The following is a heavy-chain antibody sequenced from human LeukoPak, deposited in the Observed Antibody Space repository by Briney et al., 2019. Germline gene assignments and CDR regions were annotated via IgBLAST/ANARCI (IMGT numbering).Heavy chain of an antibody. D-gene: IGHD3-9*01. CDR3: ARGSTYYDILTGYYPPTDY. Sequence: ASVKVSCKASGYTFTGYCMHWVRQAPGQGLEWMGRINPNSGGTNYAQKFQGRVTMTRDTSISTAYMELSGLRSDDTAVYYCARGSTYYDILTGYYPPTDYWGQGTLVTVSS. V-gene: IGHV1-2*06. CDR2: INPNSGGT. J-gene: IGHJ4*02. CDR1: GYTFTGYC.